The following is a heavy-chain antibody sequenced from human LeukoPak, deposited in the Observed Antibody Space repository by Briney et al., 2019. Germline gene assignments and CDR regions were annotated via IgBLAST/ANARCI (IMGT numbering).Heavy chain of an antibody. CDR2: INPNSGDT. Sequence: ASVKVSCKASGYSFTAYYMHWVRQAPGQGLEWMGWINPNSGDTNYAQNFQGRVTMTRDTSISTAYMELSRLKSDDTALYCCARDMGTGRAFDIWGQGTKVTVSS. D-gene: IGHD1-1*01. J-gene: IGHJ3*02. V-gene: IGHV1-2*02. CDR3: ARDMGTGRAFDI. CDR1: GYSFTAYY.